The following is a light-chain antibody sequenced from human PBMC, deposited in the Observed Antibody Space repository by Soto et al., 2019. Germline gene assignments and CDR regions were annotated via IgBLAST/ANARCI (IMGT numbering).Light chain of an antibody. CDR1: QSVRTRY. V-gene: IGKV3-20*01. CDR3: QQYGTSSWT. J-gene: IGKJ1*01. CDR2: GAS. Sequence: EIVLAQSPGTLSLSPGERATLSCRASQSVRTRYLAWYQQKPGQAPRLLIYGASSRATGIPDRFSGSGSGTDFTLTINRLEPEDFAVYYCQQYGTSSWTFGQGTKVEIK.